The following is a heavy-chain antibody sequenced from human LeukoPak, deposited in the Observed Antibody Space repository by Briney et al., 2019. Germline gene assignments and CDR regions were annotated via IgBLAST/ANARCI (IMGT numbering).Heavy chain of an antibody. J-gene: IGHJ4*02. CDR1: GVSISSSNSY. D-gene: IGHD3-10*01. Sequence: SETLSLTCTVSGVSISSSNSYRGWIRQPPGKGLEWIGSIYYSGNTYYNASLKSQVSISIDTSKNQFSLRLTSVTAADTAVYYCARENGRGVISPYYDLWGQGTLVTVSS. CDR3: ARENGRGVISPYYDL. V-gene: IGHV4-39*02. CDR2: IYYSGNT.